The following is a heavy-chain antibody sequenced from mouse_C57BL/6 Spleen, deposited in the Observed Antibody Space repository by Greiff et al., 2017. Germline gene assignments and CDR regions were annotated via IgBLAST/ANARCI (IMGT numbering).Heavy chain of an antibody. D-gene: IGHD1-1*01. CDR3: ARGGSSSAMDY. J-gene: IGHJ4*01. CDR2: INPSSGYT. Sequence: QVQLQQSGAELARPGASVKMSCKASGYTFTSYTMHWVKQRPGQGLAWIGYINPSSGYTKYNQKFKDKATLTADKSTSTAYMQRISLTSEDSAVYNCARGGSSSAMDYWGQGTSVTVSS. V-gene: IGHV1-4*01. CDR1: GYTFTSYT.